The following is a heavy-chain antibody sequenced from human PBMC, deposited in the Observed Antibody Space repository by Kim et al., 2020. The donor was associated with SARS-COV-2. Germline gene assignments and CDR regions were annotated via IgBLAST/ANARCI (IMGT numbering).Heavy chain of an antibody. J-gene: IGHJ6*02. CDR3: ARLHYYGSGRTYGMDV. CDR1: GYTFTSYA. CDR2: INAGNGNT. D-gene: IGHD3-10*01. V-gene: IGHV1-3*01. Sequence: ASVKVSCKASGYTFTSYAMHWVRQAPGQRLEWMGWINAGNGNTKYSQKFQGRVTITRDTSASTAYMELSSLRSEDTAVYYCARLHYYGSGRTYGMDVWGQGTTVTVSS.